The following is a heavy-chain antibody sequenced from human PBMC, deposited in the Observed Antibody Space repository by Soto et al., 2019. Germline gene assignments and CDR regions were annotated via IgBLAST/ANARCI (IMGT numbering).Heavy chain of an antibody. CDR2: IWYDGSNK. CDR1: GFTFSSYG. D-gene: IGHD6-19*01. J-gene: IGHJ4*02. Sequence: VQLVESGGGVVQPGRSLRLSCAASGFTFSSYGMHWVRQAPGKGLEWVAVIWYDGSNKYYADSVKGRFTISRDNSKNTLYRQMNSLRAEDTAVYYCARDQGSVAVAGLFDYWGQGTLVTVSS. V-gene: IGHV3-33*01. CDR3: ARDQGSVAVAGLFDY.